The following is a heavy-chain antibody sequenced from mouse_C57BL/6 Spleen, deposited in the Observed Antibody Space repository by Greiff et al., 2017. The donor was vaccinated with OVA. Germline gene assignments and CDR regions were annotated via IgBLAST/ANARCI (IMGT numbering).Heavy chain of an antibody. D-gene: IGHD2-1*01. Sequence: EVKLMESEGGLVQPGSSMKLSCTASGFTFSDYYMAWVRQVPEKGLEWVANINYDGSSTYYLDSLKSRFIISRDNAKNILYLQMSSLKSEDTATYYCARDRYDGPYWYFDVWGTGTTVTVSS. J-gene: IGHJ1*03. V-gene: IGHV5-16*01. CDR1: GFTFSDYY. CDR2: INYDGSST. CDR3: ARDRYDGPYWYFDV.